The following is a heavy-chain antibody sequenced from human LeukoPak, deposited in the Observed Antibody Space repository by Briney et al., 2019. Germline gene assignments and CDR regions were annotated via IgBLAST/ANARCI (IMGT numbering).Heavy chain of an antibody. V-gene: IGHV4-31*03. Sequence: SETLSLTCTVSGGSISSGGYYWSWIRQHPGKGLEWIGYIYYSGSTYYNPSLKSRVTISVDTSKNQFSLKLSSVTAADTAVYYCTRVRERYSSSWLGATNWFDPWGQGTLVTVSS. CDR2: IYYSGST. D-gene: IGHD6-13*01. J-gene: IGHJ5*02. CDR3: TRVRERYSSSWLGATNWFDP. CDR1: GGSISSGGYY.